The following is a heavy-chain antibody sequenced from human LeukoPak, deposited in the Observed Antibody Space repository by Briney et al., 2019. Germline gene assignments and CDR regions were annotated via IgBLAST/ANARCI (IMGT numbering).Heavy chain of an antibody. V-gene: IGHV4-59*01. J-gene: IGHJ4*02. CDR3: AREYYGSGSYVIDY. CDR2: IYYSGST. D-gene: IGHD3-10*01. Sequence: SETLSLTCTVSGGSISSYYWSWIRQPPGKGLEWIGDIYYSGSTNYNPSLKSRVTISADTSKNQFSLKLSSVTAADTAVYYCAREYYGSGSYVIDYWGQGTLVTVSP. CDR1: GGSISSYY.